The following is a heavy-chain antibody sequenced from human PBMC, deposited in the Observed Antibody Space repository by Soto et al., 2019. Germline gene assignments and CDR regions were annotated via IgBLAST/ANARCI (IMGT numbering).Heavy chain of an antibody. J-gene: IGHJ4*02. V-gene: IGHV1-3*01. CDR3: AREGPGSGWSSFDY. D-gene: IGHD6-19*01. CDR2: INAGNGNT. Sequence: QVQLVQSGAEVKKPGASVKVSCKTSGYTFSSYAVHWVRQAPGQRLEWMGWINAGNGNTKYSQKFQGRVTITRDTSARTAYMELSSLRSEDTAVYYCAREGPGSGWSSFDYWGQGTLVSVSS. CDR1: GYTFSSYA.